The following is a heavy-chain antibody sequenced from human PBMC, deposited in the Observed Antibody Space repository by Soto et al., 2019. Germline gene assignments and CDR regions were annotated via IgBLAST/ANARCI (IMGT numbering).Heavy chain of an antibody. CDR2: ISSSSSYI. V-gene: IGHV3-21*01. Sequence: GGSLRLSCAASGFTFSSYSMNWVRQAPGKGLEWVSSISSSSSYIFFADSVKGRFTISRDNAKNSLYLQMNSLRAEDTAVYYCARDSAIFGVSNWFDPWGQGTLVTVSS. CDR3: ARDSAIFGVSNWFDP. CDR1: GFTFSSYS. D-gene: IGHD3-3*01. J-gene: IGHJ5*02.